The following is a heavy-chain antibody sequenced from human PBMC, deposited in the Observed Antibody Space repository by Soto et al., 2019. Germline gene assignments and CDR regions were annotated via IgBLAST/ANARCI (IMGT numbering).Heavy chain of an antibody. Sequence: QVQLVQYGAEVKKPGSSVNVSYKASGGTFSSFAFSWVRQAPGQGLEWMGDIIPMFGRTNYAQKFQGRVTIPADESTFTAFMELGFLTSDDTAVYYCARGDTHQSLRGGFDHWGQGTLVIVSS. CDR3: ARGDTHQSLRGGFDH. CDR1: GGTFSSFA. D-gene: IGHD2-2*01. V-gene: IGHV1-69*01. J-gene: IGHJ5*02. CDR2: IIPMFGRT.